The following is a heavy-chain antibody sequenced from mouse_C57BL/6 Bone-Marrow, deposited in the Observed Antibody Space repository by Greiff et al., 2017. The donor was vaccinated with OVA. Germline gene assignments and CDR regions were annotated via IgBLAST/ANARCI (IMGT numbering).Heavy chain of an antibody. CDR3: ARSSTMVTTSDY. CDR2: IYPRSGNT. CDR1: GYTFTSYG. Sequence: VQRVESGAELARPGASVKLSCKASGYTFTSYGISWVKQRTGQGLEWIGEIYPRSGNTYYNEKFKGKATLTADKSSSTAYMELRSLTSEDSAVYFCARSSTMVTTSDYWGQGTTLTVSS. V-gene: IGHV1-81*01. J-gene: IGHJ2*01. D-gene: IGHD2-2*01.